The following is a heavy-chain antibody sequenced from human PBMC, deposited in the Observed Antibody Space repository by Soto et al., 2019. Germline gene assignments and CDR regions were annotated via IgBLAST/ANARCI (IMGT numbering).Heavy chain of an antibody. CDR3: ARDFRPSTTVTTGSLDYYYGMDV. V-gene: IGHV4-61*01. J-gene: IGHJ6*02. Sequence: SETLSLTCTVSGGSVSSGSYYWSWIRQPPGKGLEWIGYIYYSGSTNYNPSLKSRVTISVDTSKNQFSLKLSSVTAADTAVYYCARDFRPSTTVTTGSLDYYYGMDVWGQGTTVTVSS. CDR2: IYYSGST. D-gene: IGHD4-17*01. CDR1: GGSVSSGSYY.